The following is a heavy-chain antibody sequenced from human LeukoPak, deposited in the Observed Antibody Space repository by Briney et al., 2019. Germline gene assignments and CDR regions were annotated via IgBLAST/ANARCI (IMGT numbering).Heavy chain of an antibody. Sequence: SETLSLTCTVSGGSISSSSYYWGWIRQPPGKGLEWIGSIYYSGSTYYNPSLKSRVTISVDTSKNQLSLKLSSVTAADTAVYYCASLYSSSWYDFSYFDYWGQGTLVTVSS. J-gene: IGHJ4*02. V-gene: IGHV4-39*07. D-gene: IGHD6-13*01. CDR2: IYYSGST. CDR3: ASLYSSSWYDFSYFDY. CDR1: GGSISSSSYY.